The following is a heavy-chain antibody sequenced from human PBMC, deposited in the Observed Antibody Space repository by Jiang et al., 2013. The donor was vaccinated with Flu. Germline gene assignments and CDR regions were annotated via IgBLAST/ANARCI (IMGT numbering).Heavy chain of an antibody. CDR3: ARDFFGRAPHGWFDP. V-gene: IGHV4-59*01. D-gene: IGHD3-16*01. CDR2: IYYSGST. J-gene: IGHJ5*02. CDR1: GGSISSYY. Sequence: TLSLTCTVSGGSISSYYWSWIRQPPGKGLEWIGYIYYSGSTDYNPSLKSRVTISLDTSKNQFSLKLSSVTAADTAVYYCARDFFGRAPHGWFDPWGQGTLVTVSS.